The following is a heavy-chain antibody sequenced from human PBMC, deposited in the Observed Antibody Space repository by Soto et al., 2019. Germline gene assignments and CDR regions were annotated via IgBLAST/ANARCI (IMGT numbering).Heavy chain of an antibody. V-gene: IGHV1-69*13. CDR1: GGTFSSYA. J-gene: IGHJ6*02. CDR2: IIPIFGTA. Sequence: SVKVSCKASGGTFSSYAISWVLQAPGQGLEWMGGIIPIFGTANYAQKFQGRVTITADESTSTAYMELSSLRSEDTAVYYCSTSIVVVTAPPYGMDVWGQGTTVTV. CDR3: STSIVVVTAPPYGMDV. D-gene: IGHD2-21*02.